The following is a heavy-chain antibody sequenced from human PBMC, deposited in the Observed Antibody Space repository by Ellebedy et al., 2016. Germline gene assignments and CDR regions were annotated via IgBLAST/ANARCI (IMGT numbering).Heavy chain of an antibody. CDR3: ATLRGYGDYHDY. D-gene: IGHD4-17*01. V-gene: IGHV1-24*01. CDR2: FDPEDGET. CDR1: GYTLTELS. Sequence: ASVKVSCKVSGYTLTELSMHWVRQAPGKGLEWMGGFDPEDGETIYAQKFQGRVTMTEDTSTDTAYMELSSLRSEDTAVYYCATLRGYGDYHDYWGQGTLVTVSS. J-gene: IGHJ4*02.